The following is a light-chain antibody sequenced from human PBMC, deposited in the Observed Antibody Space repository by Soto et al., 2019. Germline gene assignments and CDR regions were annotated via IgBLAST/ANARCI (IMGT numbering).Light chain of an antibody. CDR2: AAS. CDR3: QQYNNWPQK. J-gene: IGKJ1*01. Sequence: EIVMTQSPATLSVSPGERATLSCGASQSVTSNLAWYQQKPGQAPRLLIFAASTRATGIPARFSGSGSGTELTLTISSLQSEDFAVYYCQQYNNWPQKFGKGTKVDI. CDR1: QSVTSN. V-gene: IGKV3-15*01.